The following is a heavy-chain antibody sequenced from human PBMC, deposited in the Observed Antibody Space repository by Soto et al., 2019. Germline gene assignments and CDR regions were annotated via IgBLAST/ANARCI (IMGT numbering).Heavy chain of an antibody. CDR3: ARILSFYSSQSYSFYS. D-gene: IGHD3-10*01. V-gene: IGHV2-70*11. J-gene: IGHJ4*02. CDR2: IDWDDEQ. CDR1: GFPLTTSGRK. Sequence: SGGTLVNPTQSRRMTYTLPGFPLTTSGRKKNWIRQPPGKALEWLARIDWDDEQYYTPSLKTRLTIAKDTSKSQLVLTMTNMDPVDTATFYCARILSFYSSQSYSFYSSAQRSLVTVSS.